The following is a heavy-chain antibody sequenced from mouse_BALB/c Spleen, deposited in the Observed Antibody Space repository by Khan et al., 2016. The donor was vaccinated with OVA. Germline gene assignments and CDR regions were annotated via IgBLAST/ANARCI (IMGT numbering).Heavy chain of an antibody. D-gene: IGHD1-2*01. CDR3: ARNVVFHYHGYGGMDY. CDR1: GFSLINYG. CDR2: IWSGGST. Sequence: QVQLKQSGPGLVQPSQNLSITCTVSGFSLINYGVHWVRQSPGKALEWLGVIWSGGSTDYNAAFISRLSITKDNSKSQLFFKMNSLQADDTAIYYGARNVVFHYHGYGGMDYWGQGTSVTVSS. V-gene: IGHV2-2*01. J-gene: IGHJ4*01.